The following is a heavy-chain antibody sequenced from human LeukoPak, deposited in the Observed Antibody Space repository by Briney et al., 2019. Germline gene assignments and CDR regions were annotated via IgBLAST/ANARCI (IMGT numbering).Heavy chain of an antibody. CDR3: ARGISASWAFDY. D-gene: IGHD2-2*01. J-gene: IGHJ4*02. CDR2: IYYSGST. Sequence: SETLSLTCTVSGGSISSSSYYWGWIRQPPGKGLEWIGSIYYSGSTYYNPPLKSRVTISVDTSKNQFSLKLSSVTAADTAVYYCARGISASWAFDYWGQGTLVTVSS. CDR1: GGSISSSSYY. V-gene: IGHV4-39*07.